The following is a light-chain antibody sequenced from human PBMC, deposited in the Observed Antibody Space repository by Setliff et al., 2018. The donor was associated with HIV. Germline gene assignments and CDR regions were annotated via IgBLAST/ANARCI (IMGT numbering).Light chain of an antibody. CDR2: DNN. J-gene: IGLJ1*01. CDR3: GTWDSSLSAGV. Sequence: QSVLTQPPSVSAAPGQKVTISCSGSSSNIGNNYVSWYQHLPGTAPKLLIYDNNKRPSGIPDRFSGSKPGTSATLGITGLQTGDEADYFCGTWDSSLSAGVFGTGTKVTVL. CDR1: SSNIGNNY. V-gene: IGLV1-51*01.